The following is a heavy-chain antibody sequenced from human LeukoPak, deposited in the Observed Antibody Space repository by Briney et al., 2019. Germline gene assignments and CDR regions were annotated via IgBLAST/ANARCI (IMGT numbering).Heavy chain of an antibody. CDR2: ISGSGGST. CDR3: ARDRTADSYYDFWSPYMDV. V-gene: IGHV3-23*01. Sequence: PGGSLRLSCAASGFTFSSYAMSWVRQAPGKGLEWVSAISGSGGSTYYAVSVKGRFTISRDNSKNTLYLQMNSLRAEDTAVYYCARDRTADSYYDFWSPYMDVWGKGTTVTVS. CDR1: GFTFSSYA. D-gene: IGHD3-3*01. J-gene: IGHJ6*03.